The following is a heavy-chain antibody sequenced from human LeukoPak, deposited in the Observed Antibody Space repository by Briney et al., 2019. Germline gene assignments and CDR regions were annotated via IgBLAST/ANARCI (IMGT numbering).Heavy chain of an antibody. CDR3: ARGGYSSGWYYYYYGMDV. V-gene: IGHV4-39*01. CDR1: GGSISSSYYY. Sequence: SETLSLTCTVSGGSISSSYYYWGWIRQPPGKGLEWIGSIYYSGSTYYNPSLKSRVTISVDTSKNQFSLKLRSVTAADTAVYYCARGGYSSGWYYYYYGMDVWGQGTTVTVSS. CDR2: IYYSGST. D-gene: IGHD6-19*01. J-gene: IGHJ6*02.